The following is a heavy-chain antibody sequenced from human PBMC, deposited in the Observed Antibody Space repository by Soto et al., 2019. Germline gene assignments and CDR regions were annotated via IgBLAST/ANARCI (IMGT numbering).Heavy chain of an antibody. Sequence: SQTLSLTCAISGDSVSSNSAAWNWIRQSPSRGLEWLGRTYYRSKWYNDYAVSVKSRITINPDTSKNQFSLQLNSVTPEDTAVYSCASAWGYYSTARDRYGFWGQGTLVTVSS. CDR1: GDSVSSNSAA. CDR2: TYYRSKWYN. J-gene: IGHJ4*02. V-gene: IGHV6-1*01. D-gene: IGHD3-16*01. CDR3: ASAWGYYSTARDRYGF.